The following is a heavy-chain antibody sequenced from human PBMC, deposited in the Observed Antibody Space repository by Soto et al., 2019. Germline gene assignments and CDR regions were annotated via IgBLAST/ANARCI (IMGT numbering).Heavy chain of an antibody. Sequence: SETLSLTCTVSGGSISSGGYYWSWIRQHPGKGLEWIGYIYYSGSTYYNPSLKSRVTISVDTSKNQFSLKLSSVTAADTAVYYCARARPRFLARGVDPWGQGTLVTVSS. CDR2: IYYSGST. CDR3: ARARPRFLARGVDP. D-gene: IGHD3-3*01. J-gene: IGHJ5*02. V-gene: IGHV4-31*03. CDR1: GGSISSGGYY.